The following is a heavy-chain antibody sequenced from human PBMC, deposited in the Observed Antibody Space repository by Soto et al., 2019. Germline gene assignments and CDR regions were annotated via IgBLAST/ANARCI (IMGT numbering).Heavy chain of an antibody. CDR3: ARQAARRDYYYYYYMDV. V-gene: IGHV4-59*08. CDR2: IYYSGRT. J-gene: IGHJ6*03. CDR1: GGSISSYY. D-gene: IGHD6-6*01. Sequence: QVQLQESGPGLVKPSETLSLTCTVSGGSISSYYWSWIRQPPGKGLEWIGYIYYSGRTNYNPSLTSRVTISVDTSKNQFSLKLSSVTAAATAVYYCARQAARRDYYYYYYMDVWGKGTTVTVSS.